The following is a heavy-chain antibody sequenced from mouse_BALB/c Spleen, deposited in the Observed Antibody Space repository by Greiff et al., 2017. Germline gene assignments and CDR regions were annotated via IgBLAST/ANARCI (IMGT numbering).Heavy chain of an antibody. V-gene: IGHV3-2*02. CDR3: ASERFDWYFDV. CDR2: ISYSGST. J-gene: IGHJ1*01. Sequence: EVKLEESGPGLVKPSQSLSLTCTVTGYSITSDYAWNWIRQFPGNKLEWMGYISYSGSTSYNPSLKSRISITRDTSKNQFFLQLNSVTTEDTATYYCASERFDWYFDVWGAGTTVTVSS. CDR1: GYSITSDYA.